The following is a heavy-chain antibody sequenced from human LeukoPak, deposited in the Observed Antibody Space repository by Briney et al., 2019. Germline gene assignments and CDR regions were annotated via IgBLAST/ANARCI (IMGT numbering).Heavy chain of an antibody. CDR3: ARTLGARDGYTPPWYFDL. CDR2: INPNSGGT. J-gene: IGHJ2*01. CDR1: GYTFTGYY. V-gene: IGHV1-2*02. D-gene: IGHD5-24*01. Sequence: GASVKVSCKASGYTFTGYYMHWVRQAPGQGLEWMGWINPNSGGTNYAQKLQGRVTMTTDTSTSTAYMELRSLRSDDTAVYYCARTLGARDGYTPPWYFDLWGRGTLVTVSS.